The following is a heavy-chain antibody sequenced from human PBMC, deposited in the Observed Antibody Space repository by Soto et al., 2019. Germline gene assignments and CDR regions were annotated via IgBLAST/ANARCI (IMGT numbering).Heavy chain of an antibody. V-gene: IGHV3-21*01. CDR2: ISPSSNYR. Sequence: GGALSLACAASGFTFSLYTMVWVRQAPGEGLEWVSCISPSSNYRYYADSVKGRFTSSRANAQNSVYLQMHLRRAEDTALDYWAFALGSPERSFDPWGQGTLVTVSS. D-gene: IGHD1-26*01. CDR3: AFALGSPERSFDP. CDR1: GFTFSLYT. J-gene: IGHJ5*02.